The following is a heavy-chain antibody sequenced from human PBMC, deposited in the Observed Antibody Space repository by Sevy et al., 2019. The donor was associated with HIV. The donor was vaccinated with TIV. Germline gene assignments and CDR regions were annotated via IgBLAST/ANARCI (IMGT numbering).Heavy chain of an antibody. CDR2: IYYSGST. D-gene: IGHD6-6*01. CDR1: GGSISSGGYY. J-gene: IGHJ4*02. V-gene: IGHV4-31*03. CDR3: ARFEYSGSSFVY. Sequence: SETLSLTCTVSGGSISSGGYYWSWIRQHPGKGLEWIGYIYYSGSTYYNPSLKCRVTISVDTSKNQFSLKLSSVTAADTAVYYCARFEYSGSSFVYWGQGTLVTDSS.